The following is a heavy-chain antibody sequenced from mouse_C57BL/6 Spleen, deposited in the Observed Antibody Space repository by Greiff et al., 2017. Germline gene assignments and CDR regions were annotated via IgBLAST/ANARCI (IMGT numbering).Heavy chain of an antibody. Sequence: EVMLVESEGGLVQPGSSMKLSCTASGFTFSDCYMAWVRQVPEKGLEWVANINYDGSSTYYLDSLNSRFIISRDNAKNILYLQMSSLKSEDTATYYCAREDGYPLYYAMDYWGQGTSVTVSS. J-gene: IGHJ4*01. V-gene: IGHV5-16*01. CDR2: INYDGSST. D-gene: IGHD2-3*01. CDR3: AREDGYPLYYAMDY. CDR1: GFTFSDCY.